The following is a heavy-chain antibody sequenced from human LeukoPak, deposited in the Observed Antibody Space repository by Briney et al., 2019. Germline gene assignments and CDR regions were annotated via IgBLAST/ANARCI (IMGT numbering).Heavy chain of an antibody. CDR3: ARRIANRNWFDP. Sequence: SETLSLTCTVSGGSISSSDYYWGWVRQPPGKGLEWIGSIFYSGAAHCNPSLKSRVTISVDTSNNQFTLMLSSVTAADTAVYYCARRIANRNWFDPWGQGTLVTVSS. CDR1: GGSISSSDYY. V-gene: IGHV4-39*01. D-gene: IGHD1/OR15-1a*01. J-gene: IGHJ5*02. CDR2: IFYSGAA.